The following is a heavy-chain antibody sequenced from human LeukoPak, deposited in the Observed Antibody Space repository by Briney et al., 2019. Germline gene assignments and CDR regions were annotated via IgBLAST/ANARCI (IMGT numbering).Heavy chain of an antibody. CDR2: IIPIFGTA. J-gene: IGHJ5*02. CDR3: AREARVAATHYWFDP. D-gene: IGHD2-15*01. Sequence: SVKLSCKASGGTFTSYASSWVRQAPGQGLEWMGGIIPIFGTANYAQKFQGRVTFTAGKSTSTAYMELSSLRSEDTAVYYCAREARVAATHYWFDPWGQGTLVTVSS. CDR1: GGTFTSYA. V-gene: IGHV1-69*06.